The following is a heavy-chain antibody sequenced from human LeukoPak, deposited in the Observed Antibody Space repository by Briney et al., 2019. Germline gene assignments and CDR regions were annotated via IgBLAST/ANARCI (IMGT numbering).Heavy chain of an antibody. J-gene: IGHJ4*02. V-gene: IGHV3-23*01. Sequence: PGGSLRLSCAASGFTFSSCAMSWVRQAPGKGLEWVSAISGSGGSTYYADSVKGRFTISRDNSKNTLYLQMNSLRAEDTAVYYCAKDLADYYGSGSYYNFDYWGQGTLVTVSS. D-gene: IGHD3-10*01. CDR1: GFTFSSCA. CDR2: ISGSGGST. CDR3: AKDLADYYGSGSYYNFDY.